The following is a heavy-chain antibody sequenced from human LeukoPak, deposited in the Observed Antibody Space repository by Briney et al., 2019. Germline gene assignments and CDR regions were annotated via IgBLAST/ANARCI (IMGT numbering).Heavy chain of an antibody. J-gene: IGHJ6*04. CDR3: ARGGAYYYYGMDV. V-gene: IGHV3-7*03. CDR1: GFTFSSYW. Sequence: GGSLRLSCAASGFTFSSYWMSWVRQAPGKGLEWVANIKQDGSEKYYVDSVKGRFTISRDNAKNSLYLQMNSLRAEDTAVYYCARGGAYYYYGMDVWGKGTTVTVPS. D-gene: IGHD1-26*01. CDR2: IKQDGSEK.